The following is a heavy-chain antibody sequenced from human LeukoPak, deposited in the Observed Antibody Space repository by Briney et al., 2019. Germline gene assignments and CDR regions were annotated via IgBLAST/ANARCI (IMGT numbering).Heavy chain of an antibody. CDR2: IYYTAST. V-gene: IGHV4-59*01. J-gene: IGHJ5*02. CDR1: GGSPSSYF. D-gene: IGHD3-22*01. CDR3: ARGPDASGYYSNWFDP. Sequence: PSETLSPTCAVSGGSPSSYFWSWIRQPPRNRLGWSGDIYYTASTNYNSSLKSRVTISVDTSKNQFSLKVSSVTAADTAVYYCARGPDASGYYSNWFDPWGQGNLVTVSS.